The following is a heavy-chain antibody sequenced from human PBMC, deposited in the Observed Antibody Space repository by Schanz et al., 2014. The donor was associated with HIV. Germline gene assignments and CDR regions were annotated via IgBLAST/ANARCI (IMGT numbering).Heavy chain of an antibody. V-gene: IGHV3-23*01. CDR3: AKRSGRSFGYFDS. J-gene: IGHJ4*02. Sequence: EIQLLESGGGLVQPGGSLRLSCAASGFSFSSYVMSWIRQAPGKGLEWVSAISGSGDITYYADSVKGRFTISRDNSKNTLSLQMDSLRVDDTAIYYCAKRSGRSFGYFDSWGQGLLVTVSS. CDR2: ISGSGDIT. D-gene: IGHD2-15*01. CDR1: GFSFSSYV.